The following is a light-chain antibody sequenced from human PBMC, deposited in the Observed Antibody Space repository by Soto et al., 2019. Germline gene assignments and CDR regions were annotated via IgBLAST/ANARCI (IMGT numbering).Light chain of an antibody. CDR2: EVN. CDR3: SSYTSNSTYV. Sequence: QSVLTPPPPVSGSPGPSVTISCTRTNRDVGSYNRVSWYQQPPGTAPKLMIYEVNNRPSGVPDRFSGSKSGNMASLTISGLQAEDEADYYCSSYTSNSTYVFGPGTKVTVL. V-gene: IGLV2-18*02. J-gene: IGLJ1*01. CDR1: NRDVGSYNR.